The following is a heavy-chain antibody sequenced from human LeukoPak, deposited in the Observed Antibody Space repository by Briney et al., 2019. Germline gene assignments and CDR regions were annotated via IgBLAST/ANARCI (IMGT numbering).Heavy chain of an antibody. CDR2: IYPGDSDM. Sequence: GESLKISCTGSGYIFSNYWIGWVRPMPGKGLEWMGIIYPGDSDMRYSPSFQGQVIMSADKSISTAYLQWSGLKASDTAMYYCARLSRPHILDTNWFDSWGQGSLVTVSS. V-gene: IGHV5-51*01. J-gene: IGHJ5*01. CDR3: ARLSRPHILDTNWFDS. CDR1: GYIFSNYW. D-gene: IGHD3-9*01.